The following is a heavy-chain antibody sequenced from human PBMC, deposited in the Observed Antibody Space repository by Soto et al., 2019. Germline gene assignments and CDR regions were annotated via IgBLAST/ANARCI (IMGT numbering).Heavy chain of an antibody. CDR2: IYPGDSDT. D-gene: IGHD6-13*01. V-gene: IGHV5-51*01. Sequence: ESLKISCKGSGYSFTSYWIGWVRQMPGKGLEWMGIIYPGDSDTRYSPSFQGQVTISADKSITTAYLQWSSLKASDTAMYYCARTAAAGKYYYGVDVWGQGTTVTVSS. J-gene: IGHJ6*02. CDR3: ARTAAAGKYYYGVDV. CDR1: GYSFTSYW.